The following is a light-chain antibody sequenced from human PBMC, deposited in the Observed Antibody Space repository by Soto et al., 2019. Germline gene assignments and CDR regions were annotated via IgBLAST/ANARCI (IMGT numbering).Light chain of an antibody. CDR3: SSFAGNNNVV. CDR2: EVS. Sequence: QSALTQPPSASGSPGQSVTISCTGTSSDVGGYNYVSWYQQHPGKAPKLMISEVSKRPSGVPDRFSGYKSGNTASLTVSVLQAEDEADYYCSSFAGNNNVVFGGGTKLTVL. CDR1: SSDVGGYNY. V-gene: IGLV2-8*01. J-gene: IGLJ2*01.